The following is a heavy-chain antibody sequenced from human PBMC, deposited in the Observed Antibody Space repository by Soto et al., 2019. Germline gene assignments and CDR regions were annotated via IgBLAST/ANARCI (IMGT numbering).Heavy chain of an antibody. J-gene: IGHJ4*02. CDR2: IKTNRDGGRT. CDR3: TTDHGGYDILFLY. CDR1: GFTFRDAW. V-gene: IGHV3-15*01. Sequence: PGGSLRLSCVASGFTFRDAWVSWVRQIPGKGLEWVGRIKTNRDGGRTDYAAPVKGRFTISRDDSKNTLFLQMTSLRSDDTGVYYCTTDHGGYDILFLYWGQGTLVTVSS. D-gene: IGHD3-9*01.